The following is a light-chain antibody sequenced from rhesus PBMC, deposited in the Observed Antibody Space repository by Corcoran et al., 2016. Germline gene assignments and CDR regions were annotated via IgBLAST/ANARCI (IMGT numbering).Light chain of an antibody. CDR3: LQLSNWPYS. CDR1: QSVGSS. CDR2: GAS. V-gene: IGKV3-24*04. Sequence: EIVMTQSPATLSLSPGERATLSCRASQSVGSSLAWYQQKPGQAPRLLIYGASSRATGIPDRFSGSGSGTDCTLTISSLEPEDVAVYYCLQLSNWPYSFGQGTKVEIK. J-gene: IGKJ2*01.